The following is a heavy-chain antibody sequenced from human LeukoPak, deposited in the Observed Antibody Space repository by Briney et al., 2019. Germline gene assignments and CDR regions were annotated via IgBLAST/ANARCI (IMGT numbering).Heavy chain of an antibody. V-gene: IGHV4-59*13. D-gene: IGHD3-3*01. CDR1: GGSISSYY. CDR2: IYYSGST. CDR3: ARHYDFWSGYYRVNWFDP. J-gene: IGHJ5*02. Sequence: SETLSLTCTVSGGSISSYYWSWIRQPPGKGLEWIGHIYYSGSTNYNPSLKSRVTISVDTSKNQFSLKLSSVTAADTAVYYCARHYDFWSGYYRVNWFDPWGQGTLVTVSS.